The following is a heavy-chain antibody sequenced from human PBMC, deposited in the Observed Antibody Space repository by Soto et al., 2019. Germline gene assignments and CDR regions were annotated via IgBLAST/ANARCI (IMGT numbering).Heavy chain of an antibody. V-gene: IGHV3-73*01. CDR2: IRSKANSYAT. Sequence: EVQLVESGGGLVQPGGSLKLSCAASGFTFSGSTMHWVRQASGTGLEWVGRIRSKANSYATAYAASVKGRFTISRDDSKNTAYLQMSSMKTEATAVYYCTRPHFGDYGGIGDYWGQGTLFTVSS. J-gene: IGHJ4*02. CDR3: TRPHFGDYGGIGDY. CDR1: GFTFSGST. D-gene: IGHD4-17*01.